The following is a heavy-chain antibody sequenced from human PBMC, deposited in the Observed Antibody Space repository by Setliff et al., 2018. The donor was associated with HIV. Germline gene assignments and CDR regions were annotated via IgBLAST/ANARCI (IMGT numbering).Heavy chain of an antibody. J-gene: IGHJ4*02. CDR3: ARETEVKGYYDSSGSWGLGY. D-gene: IGHD3-22*01. CDR2: IIPLSGTA. Sequence: WASVKVSCKASGGTFSNHVITWVRQAPGQGLEWMGGIIPLSGTANYAQKFQGRVTITADESTSTAYMELSSLRSEDTAVYYCARETEVKGYYDSSGSWGLGYWGQGTLVTVSS. V-gene: IGHV1-69*13. CDR1: GGTFSNHV.